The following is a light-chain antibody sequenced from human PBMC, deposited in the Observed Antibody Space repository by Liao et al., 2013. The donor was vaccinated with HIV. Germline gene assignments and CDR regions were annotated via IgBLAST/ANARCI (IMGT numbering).Light chain of an antibody. CDR3: QVWDSSGDHRKVV. CDR1: NIGSTS. CDR2: YDS. J-gene: IGLJ2*01. V-gene: IGLV3-21*04. Sequence: SYELSQPPSVAVAPGQTARITCGGNNIGSTSVHWYQQKPGQAPVLVIYYDSDRPSGIPERFSGSKSGTTATLTISRVEAGDEADYYCQVWDSSGDHRKVVFGGGTKLTVL.